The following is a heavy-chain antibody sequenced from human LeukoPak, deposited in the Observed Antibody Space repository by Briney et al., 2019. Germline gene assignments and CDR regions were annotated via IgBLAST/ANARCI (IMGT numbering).Heavy chain of an antibody. CDR2: IDSNGNTI. CDR1: GFTFSNTW. J-gene: IGHJ4*02. D-gene: IGHD1-7*01. Sequence: GGSLRLSCAGSGFTFSNTWMHWVRQAPGEGLVWVSRIDSNGNTINYAVSVKGRFTISRDNARNTLYLQMNGLRVEDTALYFCATAGNYRFDNWGQGTLVTVSS. V-gene: IGHV3-74*01. CDR3: ATAGNYRFDN.